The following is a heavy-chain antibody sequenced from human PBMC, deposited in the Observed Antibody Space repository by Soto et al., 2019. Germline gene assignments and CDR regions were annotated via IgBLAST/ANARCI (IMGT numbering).Heavy chain of an antibody. Sequence: SEPMRVPWSVSGGTSGALCGRWIRQTAGKGREWIGRIYSSGSPKYNPAPQSRVTMSLDTTNNQFSLRLTTVTAADTAVYYCGRYFDTGERPYFWHWVQGSLVAASA. J-gene: IGHJ1*01. CDR2: IYSSGSP. V-gene: IGHV4-4*07. CDR3: GRYFDTGERPYFWH. D-gene: IGHD3-22*01. CDR1: GGTSGALC.